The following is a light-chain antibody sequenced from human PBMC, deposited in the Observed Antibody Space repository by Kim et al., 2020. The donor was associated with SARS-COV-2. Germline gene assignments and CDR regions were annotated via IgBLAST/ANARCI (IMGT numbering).Light chain of an antibody. V-gene: IGLV6-57*01. J-gene: IGLJ3*02. Sequence: AVIITCTRTSGSIATNYVQWCKQRPGSYPSTVIYEDDQRPPGVPDRFSGSIDTSSNSASLTIAGLKTEDEADYYCQSYNGTNRVFGGGTQLTVL. CDR3: QSYNGTNRV. CDR1: SGSIATNY. CDR2: EDD.